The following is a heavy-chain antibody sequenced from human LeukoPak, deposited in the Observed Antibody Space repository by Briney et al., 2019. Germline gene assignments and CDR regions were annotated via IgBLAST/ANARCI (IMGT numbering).Heavy chain of an antibody. CDR2: ISASGGST. Sequence: GGSLRLSCAASGFTLSTYAMTWVRQAPGKGLEWVSVISASGGSTYYADSVKGRFTISRDNSKNTLYLQMNSLRVEDTAVYYCAKGLYGGSYYYAMDVWGQGTTVTVPS. CDR3: AKGLYGGSYYYAMDV. CDR1: GFTLSTYA. V-gene: IGHV3-23*01. D-gene: IGHD3-3*01. J-gene: IGHJ6*02.